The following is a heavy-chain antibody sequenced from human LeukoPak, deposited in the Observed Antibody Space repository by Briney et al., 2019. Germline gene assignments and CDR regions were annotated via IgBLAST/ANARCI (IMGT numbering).Heavy chain of an antibody. Sequence: PGGSLRLSCAASGFTVSSNYMSWVRQAPEKGLEWVSVLYTGGNTYYADSVKGRFTISRDNSKNTLYLQMNSLRAEDTAVYFCARVGRGDIYDGDYWGQGTLVTVSS. D-gene: IGHD5-18*01. V-gene: IGHV3-66*01. CDR3: ARVGRGDIYDGDY. CDR2: LYTGGNT. J-gene: IGHJ4*02. CDR1: GFTVSSNY.